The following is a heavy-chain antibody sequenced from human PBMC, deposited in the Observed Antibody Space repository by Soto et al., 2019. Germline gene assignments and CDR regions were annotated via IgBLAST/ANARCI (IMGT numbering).Heavy chain of an antibody. D-gene: IGHD2-2*02. V-gene: IGHV1-69*08. CDR2: IIPILGIA. CDR1: GGTFSSYT. Sequence: QVQLVQSGAEVKKPGSSVKVSCKASGGTFSSYTISWVRQAPGQGLEWMGRIIPILGIANYAQKFQGRVRITADKSTSTAYMELSSLRSEDTAVYYCARDLEKQHQYPEYFQHWGQGTLVTVSS. J-gene: IGHJ1*01. CDR3: ARDLEKQHQYPEYFQH.